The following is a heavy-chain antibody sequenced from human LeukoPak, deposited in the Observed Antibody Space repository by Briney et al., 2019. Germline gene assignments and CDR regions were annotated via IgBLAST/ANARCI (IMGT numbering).Heavy chain of an antibody. CDR1: GGTFSSYA. Sequence: ASVTVSFKASGGTFSSYAISWVRQAPGQGLEWMGGIIPIFGTANYAQKFQGRVTITTDESTSTAYMELSSLRSEDTAVYYCARGEAAAARKRKNNWFDPWGQGTLVTVSS. J-gene: IGHJ5*02. D-gene: IGHD6-13*01. V-gene: IGHV1-69*05. CDR3: ARGEAAAARKRKNNWFDP. CDR2: IIPIFGTA.